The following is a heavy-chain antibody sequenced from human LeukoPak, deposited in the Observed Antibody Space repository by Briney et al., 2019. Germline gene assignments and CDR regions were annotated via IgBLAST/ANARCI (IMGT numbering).Heavy chain of an antibody. CDR3: VRDNSRGQSLGVIY. CDR1: GFTFSTYN. CDR2: INADSSTI. D-gene: IGHD3-22*01. Sequence: GGSLRLSCAASGFTFSTYNMNWVRQAPGKGLEWISYINADSSTIQYADSVRGRFTTSRDNAKNSLYLQMTSLRAEDTAVYYCVRDNSRGQSLGVIYWGQGSLVTVSS. J-gene: IGHJ4*02. V-gene: IGHV3-48*01.